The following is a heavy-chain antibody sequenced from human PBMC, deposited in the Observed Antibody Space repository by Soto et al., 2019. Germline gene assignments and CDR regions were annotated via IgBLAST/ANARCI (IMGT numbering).Heavy chain of an antibody. CDR3: ARDRPEHYYDSSGYLDY. D-gene: IGHD3-22*01. CDR1: GGSISSGGYY. Sequence: TLSLTCSVSGGSISSGGYYWSWISQHPGKGLEWIGCIYYSGSTYYNPSLKSRVTISVDTSKNQFSLKLSSVTAADTAVYYCARDRPEHYYDSSGYLDYWGQGTLVTVSS. J-gene: IGHJ4*02. CDR2: IYYSGST. V-gene: IGHV4-31*03.